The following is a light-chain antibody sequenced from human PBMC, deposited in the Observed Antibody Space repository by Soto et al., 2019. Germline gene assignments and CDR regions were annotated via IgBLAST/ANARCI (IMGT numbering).Light chain of an antibody. J-gene: IGLJ2*01. CDR2: EVN. CDR1: SSDVGGYNY. CDR3: SSYAGSNNYWV. Sequence: QSALTQPPSASGSPGQSVTISCTGTSSDVGGYNYVSWYQQHPGKAPKLMIYEVNKRPSGVPDRFSGSKSGNTASLTVSGLQDEDEADYYCSSYAGSNNYWVFGGGTKVTVL. V-gene: IGLV2-8*01.